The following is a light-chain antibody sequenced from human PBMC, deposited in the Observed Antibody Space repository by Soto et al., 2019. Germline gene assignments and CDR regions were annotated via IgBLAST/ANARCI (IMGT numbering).Light chain of an antibody. V-gene: IGLV1-40*01. CDR2: GNS. J-gene: IGLJ3*02. CDR1: SSNIGAGYD. CDR3: QSYDSSLSGGV. Sequence: QSVLTQPPSVSGAPGQRVTISCTGSSSNIGAGYDVHWYQQLPGTAPKLLIYGNSIRPSGVPDRFSGSKSDTSASLAITGLQAEDEADYYCQSYDSSLSGGVFGGGTKVTVL.